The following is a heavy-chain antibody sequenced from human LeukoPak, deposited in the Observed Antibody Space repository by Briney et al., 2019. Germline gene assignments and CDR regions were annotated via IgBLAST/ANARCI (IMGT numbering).Heavy chain of an antibody. V-gene: IGHV3-21*04. CDR3: AKDRSPGPRDAFDI. Sequence: GGSLRLSCAASGFTFSSYSMNWVRQAPGKGLEWVSSISSSSYIYYADSVKGRFTISRDNAKNSLYLQMNSLRAEDTAVYYCAKDRSPGPRDAFDIWGQGTMVTVSS. CDR1: GFTFSSYS. J-gene: IGHJ3*02. CDR2: ISSSSYI.